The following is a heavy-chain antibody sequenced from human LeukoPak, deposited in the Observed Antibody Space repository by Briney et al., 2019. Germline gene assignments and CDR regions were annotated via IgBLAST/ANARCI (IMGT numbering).Heavy chain of an antibody. CDR2: IYYSGST. Sequence: PSETLSLTCTVSGGSISSYYWSWIRQPPGKGLEWIGYIYYSGSTNYNPSLKSRVTISVDTSKTQFSLKLSSVTAADTAVYYCARAYYDILTGYSSDAFDIWGQGTMVTVSS. V-gene: IGHV4-59*01. CDR1: GGSISSYY. J-gene: IGHJ3*02. CDR3: ARAYYDILTGYSSDAFDI. D-gene: IGHD3-9*01.